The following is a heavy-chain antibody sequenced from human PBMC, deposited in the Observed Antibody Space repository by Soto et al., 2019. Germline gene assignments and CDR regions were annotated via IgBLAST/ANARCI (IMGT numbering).Heavy chain of an antibody. Sequence: QVQLVESGGGVVQAGRSLRLSCAASGFTFSSYAMHWVRQAPGKGLEWVAVISYDGSNKYYADSVKGRFTISRDNSKNTLYLQMNSLRAEDTAVYYCARDLSRSGYGTEAFDIWGHGTMVTVSS. CDR2: ISYDGSNK. CDR3: ARDLSRSGYGTEAFDI. J-gene: IGHJ3*02. V-gene: IGHV3-30-3*01. CDR1: GFTFSSYA. D-gene: IGHD5-12*01.